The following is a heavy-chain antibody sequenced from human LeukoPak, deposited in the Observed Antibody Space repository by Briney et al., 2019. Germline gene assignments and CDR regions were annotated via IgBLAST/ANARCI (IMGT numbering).Heavy chain of an antibody. CDR1: GYTFTSYG. Sequence: ASVKVSCKASGYTFTSYGISWVRQAPGQGLEWMGWISAYNGNTNYAQKLQVRVTMTTDTSTSTAYMELRRLRSDDTAVYYCARVGILRGAFDIWGQGTMVTVSS. J-gene: IGHJ3*02. D-gene: IGHD1-26*01. CDR2: ISAYNGNT. V-gene: IGHV1-18*01. CDR3: ARVGILRGAFDI.